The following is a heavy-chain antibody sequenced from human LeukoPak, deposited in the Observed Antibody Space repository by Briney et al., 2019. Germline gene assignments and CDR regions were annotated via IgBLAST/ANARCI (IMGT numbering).Heavy chain of an antibody. J-gene: IGHJ5*02. CDR3: AKGGYSSSWYAWFDP. CDR1: GFIFSSYA. D-gene: IGHD6-13*01. V-gene: IGHV3-23*01. CDR2: ISASDHST. Sequence: GGSLRLSCAASGFIFSSYAMNWVRQAPGKGLEWVSGISASDHSTYYVDSVKGRFTISRDNSKNTLYLQMNSLRAEDTAVYYCAKGGYSSSWYAWFDPWGQGTLVTVSS.